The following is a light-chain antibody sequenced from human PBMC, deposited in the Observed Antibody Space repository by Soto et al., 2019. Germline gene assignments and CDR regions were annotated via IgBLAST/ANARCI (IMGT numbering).Light chain of an antibody. J-gene: IGKJ1*01. CDR3: QQYRDSRT. V-gene: IGKV3-20*01. CDR2: GAS. CDR1: KIIRTN. Sequence: TVVTQSPATLSVSQGASVTLSVRDSKIIRTNLAWYQQKPGQAPRVIMYGASRRATGITDRFSGSGTGTAFTLTIIRLEAEDIAVCYWQQYRDSRTFGQGTKVDI.